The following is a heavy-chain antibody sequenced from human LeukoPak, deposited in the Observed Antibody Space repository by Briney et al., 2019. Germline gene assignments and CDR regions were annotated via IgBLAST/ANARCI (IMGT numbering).Heavy chain of an antibody. CDR2: IYPSDSDT. CDR1: GYIFTTYW. D-gene: IGHD6-6*01. V-gene: IGHV5-51*01. CDR3: ARPRGRSSFDGFDI. J-gene: IGHJ3*02. Sequence: GESLKISCKGSGYIFTTYWIGWVRQMPGKGLEWMGIIYPSDSDTRYSPSFQGQVTISVDKSISTAYLQWSSLKASDTAMYYCARPRGRSSFDGFDIWGQGTMVTVSS.